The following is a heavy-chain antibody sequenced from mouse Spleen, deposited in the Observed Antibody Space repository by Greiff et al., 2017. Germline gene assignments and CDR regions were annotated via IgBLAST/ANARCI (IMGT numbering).Heavy chain of an antibody. J-gene: IGHJ3*01. CDR3: ARYPSNWDVAY. CDR1: GYTFTSYW. D-gene: IGHD4-1*01. CDR2: IDPSDSYT. V-gene: IGHV1-69*01. Sequence: VQLQQSGAELVMPGASVKLSCKASGYTFTSYWMHWVKQRPGQGLEWIGEIDPSDSYTNYNQKFKGKATLTVDKSSSTAYMQLSSLTSEDSAVYYCARYPSNWDVAYWGQGTLVTVSA.